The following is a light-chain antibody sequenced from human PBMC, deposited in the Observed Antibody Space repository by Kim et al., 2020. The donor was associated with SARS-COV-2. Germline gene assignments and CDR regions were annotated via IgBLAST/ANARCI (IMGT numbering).Light chain of an antibody. Sequence: KNEKRKSTGNSNKGGYQGAAGLEKNQGQPPKHISHRDNNRPSGVSERLSASRAGSTAYLTITGLQPEDEADYYCSAWDISLNAWVFGGGTKLTVL. V-gene: IGLV10-54*01. CDR1: SNKGGYQG. J-gene: IGLJ3*02. CDR2: RDN. CDR3: SAWDISLNAWV.